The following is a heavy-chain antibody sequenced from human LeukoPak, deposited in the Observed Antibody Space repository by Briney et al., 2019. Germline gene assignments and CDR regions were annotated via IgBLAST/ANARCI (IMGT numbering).Heavy chain of an antibody. Sequence: SGESLKISCKGSGYSFTSYWIGWVRQMPGKGLEWMGIIYPGDSDTRYSPSFQGQVTISADKSISTAYLQWSSLKASDTAMYYCARVHRSPKYYDILTALGAHWYFDLWGRGSLVTVSS. CDR2: IYPGDSDT. J-gene: IGHJ2*01. CDR3: ARVHRSPKYYDILTALGAHWYFDL. CDR1: GYSFTSYW. V-gene: IGHV5-51*01. D-gene: IGHD3-9*01.